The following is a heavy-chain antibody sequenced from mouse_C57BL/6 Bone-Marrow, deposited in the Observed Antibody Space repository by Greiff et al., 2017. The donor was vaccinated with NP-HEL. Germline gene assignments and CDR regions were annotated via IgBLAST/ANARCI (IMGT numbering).Heavy chain of an antibody. D-gene: IGHD1-1*01. CDR2: IDPSDSYT. Sequence: QVQLQQPGAELVMPGASVKLSCKASGYTFTSYWMHWVKQRPGQGFEWIGEIDPSDSYTNYNQKFKGKSTLTVDKSSSTAYMQLSSLTSEDSAVYYCARRTYGSSYWYFDVWGTGTTVTVSS. J-gene: IGHJ1*03. CDR3: ARRTYGSSYWYFDV. V-gene: IGHV1-69*01. CDR1: GYTFTSYW.